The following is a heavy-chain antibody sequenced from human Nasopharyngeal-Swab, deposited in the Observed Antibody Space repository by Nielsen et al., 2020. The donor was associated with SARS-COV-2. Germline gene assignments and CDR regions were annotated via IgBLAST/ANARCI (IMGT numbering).Heavy chain of an antibody. Sequence: SCAISGDSVSSSSAAWNWIRQSPSRGLEWLGRTYYRSKWYNDYAVSVKSRITINPDTSKNQFSLHLNSVTPEDTAVYYCARARGAYGDYYYYYTDVWGKGTTVTASS. D-gene: IGHD4-17*01. CDR3: ARARGAYGDYYYYYTDV. V-gene: IGHV6-1*01. CDR1: GDSVSSSSAA. CDR2: TYYRSKWYN. J-gene: IGHJ6*03.